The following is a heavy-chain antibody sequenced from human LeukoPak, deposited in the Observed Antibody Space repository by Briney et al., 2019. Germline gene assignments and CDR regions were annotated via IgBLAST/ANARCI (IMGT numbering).Heavy chain of an antibody. Sequence: PSETLSLTCTVSGGSISSGGYYWSWIRQPPGKGLEWIGYIYHSGSTYYNPSLKSRVTISVDRSKNQFSLKLSSVTAADTAVYYCARDAPFYCSSTSCPHAFDIWGQGTMVTVSS. V-gene: IGHV4-30-2*01. CDR2: IYHSGST. D-gene: IGHD2-2*01. CDR1: GGSISSGGYY. CDR3: ARDAPFYCSSTSCPHAFDI. J-gene: IGHJ3*02.